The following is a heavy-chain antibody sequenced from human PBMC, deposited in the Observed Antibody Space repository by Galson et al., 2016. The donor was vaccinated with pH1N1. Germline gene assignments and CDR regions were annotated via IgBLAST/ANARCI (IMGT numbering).Heavy chain of an antibody. V-gene: IGHV2-5*01. CDR2: IFWNDDR. D-gene: IGHD4-17*01. J-gene: IGHJ4*02. CDR3: AHREYGEFVGSFYH. Sequence: PALVKPTQTLRLTCTLSGFSLSTSAVGVGWIRQPPGKALEWLALIFWNDDRYYRPSLKNRLTITKGTSENLVVLTMTNMDPVDTATYYCAHREYGEFVGSFYHWGQGALVNVSS. CDR1: GFSLSTSAVG.